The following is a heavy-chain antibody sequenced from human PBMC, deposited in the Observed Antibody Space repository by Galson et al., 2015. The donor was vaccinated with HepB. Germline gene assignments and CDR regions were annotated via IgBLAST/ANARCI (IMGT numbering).Heavy chain of an antibody. CDR3: ARRDGNDWFDP. Sequence: SVKVSCKASGYTFNKYALNWVRQAPGQGLEWMGLINTNTGNQTYAQGFTGRFVLSLGASVSTTYLQINSLKAEDTAVYYCARRDGNDWFDPWGQGTLVTVSS. CDR2: INTNTGNQ. J-gene: IGHJ5*02. D-gene: IGHD5-24*01. CDR1: GYTFNKYA. V-gene: IGHV7-4-1*02.